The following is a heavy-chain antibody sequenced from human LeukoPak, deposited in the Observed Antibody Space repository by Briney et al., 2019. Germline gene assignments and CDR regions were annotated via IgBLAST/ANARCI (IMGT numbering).Heavy chain of an antibody. CDR2: ISSSSSTI. J-gene: IGHJ4*02. Sequence: GGSLRLSCAASEFTFSSYSMNWVRQAPGKGLEWVSYISSSSSTIYYADSVKGRFTISRDDAKNSLYLQMNSLRAEDTAVYYCARDKAGVLLWFGELSDYWGQGTLVTVSS. CDR3: ARDKAGVLLWFGELSDY. D-gene: IGHD3-10*01. V-gene: IGHV3-48*01. CDR1: EFTFSSYS.